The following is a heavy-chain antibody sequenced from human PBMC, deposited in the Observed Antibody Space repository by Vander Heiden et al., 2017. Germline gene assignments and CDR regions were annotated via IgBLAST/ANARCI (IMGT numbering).Heavy chain of an antibody. D-gene: IGHD3-22*01. CDR3: ARGEMNYVDSTGYRFDS. Sequence: QVQLQESGPGLVKPSQTLSLTCAVSGESISSADNYWSWIRQSPGTGLEWIGYISYVGSAFYNPSLKSRLTISQDSSKNQFSLRLTSVTAAETAVYYCARGEMNYVDSTGYRFDSWGQGALVTVSS. CDR1: GESISSADNY. V-gene: IGHV4-30-4*01. J-gene: IGHJ4*02. CDR2: ISYVGSA.